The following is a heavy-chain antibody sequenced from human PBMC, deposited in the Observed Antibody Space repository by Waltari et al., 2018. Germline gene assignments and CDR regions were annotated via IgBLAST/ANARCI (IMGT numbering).Heavy chain of an antibody. CDR1: GYNVTNYR. CDR3: ASPDY. V-gene: IGHV5-51*01. Sequence: EVQFVQSGAELKKPGESLKISCRASGYNVTNYRIGGVRQMPGQGLEWLGTVHPGDSDVRYSPSFQCHITISADKSVSTAYLQLNNLRASDSAIYYCASPDYWGQGTLVTVSS. CDR2: VHPGDSDV. J-gene: IGHJ4*02.